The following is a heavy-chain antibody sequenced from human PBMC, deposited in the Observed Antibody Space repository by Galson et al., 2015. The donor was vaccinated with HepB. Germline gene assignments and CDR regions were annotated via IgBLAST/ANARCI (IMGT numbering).Heavy chain of an antibody. J-gene: IGHJ4*02. CDR3: ARGRSGWYYYFDS. CDR2: VHSSGST. V-gene: IGHV4-59*01. CDR1: GGSISGSY. Sequence: ETLSLTCTVSGGSISGSYWSWIRQPPGKGLEWLGYVHSSGSTDYHPSLESRATISVDTSKNQFSLELSSVTAADAAVYFCARGRSGWYYYFDSWGQGTLVTVSS. D-gene: IGHD6-19*01.